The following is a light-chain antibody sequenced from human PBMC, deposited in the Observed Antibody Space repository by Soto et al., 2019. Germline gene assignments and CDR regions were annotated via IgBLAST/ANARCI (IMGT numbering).Light chain of an antibody. CDR1: QSLLHSNGYNY. Sequence: DIVMTQTPLSLSVTPGQPASISRRSSQSLLHSNGYNYLDWYLQKQGQSPQLLIYLGSNRASGVPGRFSASASGTDFTLTISRVEAEDVWVYYCMGALQSPPTFGQGTKVDIK. CDR2: LGS. CDR3: MGALQSPPT. J-gene: IGKJ1*01. V-gene: IGKV2-28*01.